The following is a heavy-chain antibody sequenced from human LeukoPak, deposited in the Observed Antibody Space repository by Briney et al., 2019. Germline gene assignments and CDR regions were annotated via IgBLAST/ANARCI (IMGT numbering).Heavy chain of an antibody. Sequence: SETLSLTCTVSGGSISSYYWSWIRLPPGKGLERIGYIYYTGATYYNPSPKSRVTISLDTSKNQFSLKLSSVTAADAAVYYCARAGYSYGTGYYFDYWGQGALVTVSS. J-gene: IGHJ4*02. CDR2: IYYTGAT. CDR3: ARAGYSYGTGYYFDY. D-gene: IGHD5-18*01. CDR1: GGSISSYY. V-gene: IGHV4-59*01.